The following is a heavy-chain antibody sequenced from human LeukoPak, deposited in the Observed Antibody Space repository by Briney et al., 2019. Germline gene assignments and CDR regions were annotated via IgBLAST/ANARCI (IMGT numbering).Heavy chain of an antibody. CDR2: IKTKIDGGTT. V-gene: IGHV3-15*01. Sequence: GGSLRLSCGASGFTFSNAWMSWVRQAPGKGLEWVGRIKTKIDGGTTDYAAPVKGRFTISRDDSKNTLYLQMNSLKTEDTAVYYCTTDPRLYCSGGSCYTFDYWGQGTLVTVSS. J-gene: IGHJ4*02. D-gene: IGHD2-15*01. CDR1: GFTFSNAW. CDR3: TTDPRLYCSGGSCYTFDY.